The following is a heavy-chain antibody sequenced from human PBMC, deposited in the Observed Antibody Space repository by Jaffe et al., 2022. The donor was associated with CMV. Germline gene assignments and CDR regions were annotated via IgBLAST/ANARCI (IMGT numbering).Heavy chain of an antibody. Sequence: EVQLVESGGGLVKPGGSLRLSCAASGFTFSSYSMNWVRQAPGKGLEWVSSISSSSSYIYYADSVKGRFTISRDNAKNSLYLQMNSLRAEDTAVYYCARVGNWGGSYYYYYMDVWGKGTTVTVSS. CDR2: ISSSSSYI. CDR1: GFTFSSYS. CDR3: ARVGNWGGSYYYYYMDV. J-gene: IGHJ6*03. V-gene: IGHV3-21*01. D-gene: IGHD7-27*01.